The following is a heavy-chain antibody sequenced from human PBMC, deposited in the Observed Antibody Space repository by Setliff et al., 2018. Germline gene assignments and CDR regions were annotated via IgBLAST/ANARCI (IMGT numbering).Heavy chain of an antibody. CDR3: ARRHCSGGSCYSLNYFDY. V-gene: IGHV4-38-2*01. J-gene: IGHJ4*02. Sequence: ASETLSLTCAVSGYFISSGYYWGWSRQPPGKGREWIGSIYHSGSTYYNPSLKSRVTISVDTSKKQFSLKLSSVTAADTAVYYCARRHCSGGSCYSLNYFDYWGQGTLVTVSS. CDR2: IYHSGST. CDR1: GYFISSGYY. D-gene: IGHD2-15*01.